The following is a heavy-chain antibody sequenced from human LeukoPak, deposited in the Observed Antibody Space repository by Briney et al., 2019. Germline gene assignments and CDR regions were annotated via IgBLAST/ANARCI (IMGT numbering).Heavy chain of an antibody. CDR2: ISSSGSTI. D-gene: IGHD3-3*01. CDR3: ARVNTYYDFWSGYLDY. J-gene: IGHJ4*02. Sequence: GGSLGLSCAASGFTFSSYEMNWVRQAPGKGLEWVSYISSSGSTIYYADSVKGRFTISRDNAKNSLYLQMNSLRAEDTAVYYCARVNTYYDFWSGYLDYWGQGTLVTVSS. V-gene: IGHV3-48*03. CDR1: GFTFSSYE.